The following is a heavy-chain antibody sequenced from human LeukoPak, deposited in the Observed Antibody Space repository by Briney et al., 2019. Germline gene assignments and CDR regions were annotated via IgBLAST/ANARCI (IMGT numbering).Heavy chain of an antibody. D-gene: IGHD3-3*01. CDR1: GFTFSSYS. Sequence: GGSLRLSCAASGFTFSSYSMTWVRQAPGKGLEWVSTISSSSSYIYYADSVKGRFTISRDNAKNSLYLQMNSLRAEDTAVYYCAGSYYDFWGGYSFDYWGQGTLVTVSS. J-gene: IGHJ4*02. V-gene: IGHV3-21*01. CDR2: ISSSSSYI. CDR3: AGSYYDFWGGYSFDY.